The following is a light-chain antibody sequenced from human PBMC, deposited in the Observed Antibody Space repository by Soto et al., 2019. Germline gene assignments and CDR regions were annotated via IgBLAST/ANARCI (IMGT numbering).Light chain of an antibody. CDR3: SSYTSSSHNYV. CDR2: DVS. V-gene: IGLV2-14*01. J-gene: IGLJ1*01. CDR1: SSDVGGYNY. Sequence: QSALTQPASVSGSPGQSITISCTGTSSDVGGYNYVSWYQQHPGKDPKLMIYDVSNRPSGVSNRFSGSKSGNTASLTISGLKAEDESDYYCSSYTSSSHNYVFGTGTKLTVL.